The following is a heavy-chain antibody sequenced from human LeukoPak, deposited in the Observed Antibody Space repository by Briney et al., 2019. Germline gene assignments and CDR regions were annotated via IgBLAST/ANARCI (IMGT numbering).Heavy chain of an antibody. CDR2: IKSKTDGGTT. D-gene: IGHD2-15*01. Sequence: GGSLRLSCGASGFTVSNNHMSWVRQAPGKGLEWVGRIKSKTDGGTTDYAAPVKGRFTISRDDSKSTLYLQMNSLKTEDTAVYYCATDLRCSGGSCYSSYYYYYGMDVWGQGTTVTVSS. V-gene: IGHV3-15*01. CDR1: GFTVSNNH. CDR3: ATDLRCSGGSCYSSYYYYYGMDV. J-gene: IGHJ6*02.